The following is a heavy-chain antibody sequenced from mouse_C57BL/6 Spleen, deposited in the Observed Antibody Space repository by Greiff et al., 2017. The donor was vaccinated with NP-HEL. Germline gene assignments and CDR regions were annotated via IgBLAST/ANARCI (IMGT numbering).Heavy chain of an antibody. D-gene: IGHD1-1*01. CDR1: GYAFSSSW. V-gene: IGHV1-82*01. CDR3: ATTVVAKGDY. J-gene: IGHJ2*01. Sequence: VQLQQSGPELVKPGASVKISCKASGYAFSSSWMNWVKQRPGKGLEWIGRIYPGDGDTNYNGKFKGKATLTADKSSSTAYMQLSSLTSEDSAVYFCATTVVAKGDYWGQGTTLTVSS. CDR2: IYPGDGDT.